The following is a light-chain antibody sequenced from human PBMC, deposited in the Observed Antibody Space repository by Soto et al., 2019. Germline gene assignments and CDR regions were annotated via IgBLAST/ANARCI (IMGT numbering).Light chain of an antibody. CDR1: SSDIGSYDR. J-gene: IGLJ1*01. V-gene: IGLV2-18*02. Sequence: QSVLTQPPSVSGSPGQSVTISCTGTSSDIGSYDRVSWYQQPPGTAPRLMIYEVTNRPSGAPDRFSGSKSGNTASLTISGLQPEDETDYYCSSYTSPGVFGTGTKVTVL. CDR3: SSYTSPGV. CDR2: EVT.